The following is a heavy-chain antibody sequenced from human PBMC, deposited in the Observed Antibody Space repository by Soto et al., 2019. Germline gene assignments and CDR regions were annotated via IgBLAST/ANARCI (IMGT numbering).Heavy chain of an antibody. D-gene: IGHD6-6*01. V-gene: IGHV4-59*01. J-gene: IGHJ6*02. CDR2: IYYSGST. CDR3: ARDWPIGSSSGTGYYYYYGMDV. Sequence: AVTLSLTCTLSDGAIMIYYWIWIRPSPGKGSVWIGYIYYSGSTNYNPSLKSRVTISVDTSKNQFSLKLSSVTAADTAVYYCARDWPIGSSSGTGYYYYYGMDVWGQGTTVT. CDR1: DGAIMIYY.